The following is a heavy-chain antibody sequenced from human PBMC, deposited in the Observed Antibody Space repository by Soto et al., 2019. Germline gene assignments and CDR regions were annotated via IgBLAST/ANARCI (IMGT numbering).Heavy chain of an antibody. V-gene: IGHV4-39*01. J-gene: IGHJ5*02. D-gene: IGHD3-3*01. CDR3: ARHWRTGYSTVFGVVMGWFDP. CDR2: IYYSGST. Sequence: TSETLSLTCTATGDSITSTDYYWGWIRQPPGKGLEWVASIYYSGSTYHNPSLKSRVTISVDTSKNQFSLKVTSVTAADTAVYYCARHWRTGYSTVFGVVMGWFDPWGQGTLVTV. CDR1: GDSITSTDYY.